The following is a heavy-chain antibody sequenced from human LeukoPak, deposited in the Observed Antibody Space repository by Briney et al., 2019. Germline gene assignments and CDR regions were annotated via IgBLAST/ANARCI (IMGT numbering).Heavy chain of an antibody. CDR3: ARHGSIATGAFTY. V-gene: IGHV4-39*01. D-gene: IGHD6-13*01. Sequence: SEILSLTCSVSGGSIGRSSYYWGWTRQPPGKGLEWIGSIYYSGGTYYNPSLKSRVTISVDTSRNQFSLKLGSVTAADTAVYYCARHGSIATGAFTYWGQGTLVTVSS. CDR2: IYYSGGT. CDR1: GGSIGRSSYY. J-gene: IGHJ4*02.